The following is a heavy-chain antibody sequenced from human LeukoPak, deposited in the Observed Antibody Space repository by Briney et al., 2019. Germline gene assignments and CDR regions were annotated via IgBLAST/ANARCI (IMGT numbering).Heavy chain of an antibody. J-gene: IGHJ4*02. Sequence: SETLSLTCTVSGGSISSYYWSWIRQPPGKGLEWIGYICYSGSTNYNPSLKSRVTISVDTSKNQFSLKLSSVTAADTAVYYCARERNYYGSGSYPDYWGQGTLVTVSS. CDR2: ICYSGST. V-gene: IGHV4-59*01. D-gene: IGHD3-10*01. CDR1: GGSISSYY. CDR3: ARERNYYGSGSYPDY.